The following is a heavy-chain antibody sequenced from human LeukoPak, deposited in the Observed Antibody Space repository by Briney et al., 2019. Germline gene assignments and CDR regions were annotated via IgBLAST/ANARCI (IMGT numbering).Heavy chain of an antibody. D-gene: IGHD6-13*01. CDR3: AREQQLVPGVAARYMDV. CDR1: GGSISSSSYY. J-gene: IGHJ6*03. V-gene: IGHV4-39*07. CDR2: IYYSGST. Sequence: SETLSLTCTVSGGSISSSSYYWGWIRQPPGKGLEWIGSIYYSGSTYYNPSLKSRVTISVDTSKNQFSLKLSSVTAADTAVYYCAREQQLVPGVAARYMDVWGKGTTVTVSS.